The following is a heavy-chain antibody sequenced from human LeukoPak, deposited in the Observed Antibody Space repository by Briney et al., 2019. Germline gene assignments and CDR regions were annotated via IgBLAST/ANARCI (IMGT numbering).Heavy chain of an antibody. CDR2: LYPGDSDP. V-gene: IGHV5-51*01. Sequence: AGESLKISCKGSGYTFTTYWIGWVLQMPGKGLEWMGVLYPGDSDPRYSPSFQGQVTISADKSISTAYLQWSSLKASDSAMYYCVRHGLGSSWFGFDYWGQGTLVTVSS. CDR1: GYTFTTYW. J-gene: IGHJ4*02. D-gene: IGHD6-13*01. CDR3: VRHGLGSSWFGFDY.